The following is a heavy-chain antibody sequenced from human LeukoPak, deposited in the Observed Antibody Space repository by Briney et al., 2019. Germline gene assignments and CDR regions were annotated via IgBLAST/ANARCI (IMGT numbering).Heavy chain of an antibody. CDR2: ITSSGSTI. CDR3: ARGSGYLIDY. V-gene: IGHV3-48*03. D-gene: IGHD5-18*01. Sequence: TGGSLRLSCAASGFTFSSYEMNWVPQAPGKGLEWVSCITSSGSTIYYADSVKGRFTISRDNAKNSLYLQMNSLRAEDTAVYYCARGSGYLIDYWGQGTLVTVSS. J-gene: IGHJ4*02. CDR1: GFTFSSYE.